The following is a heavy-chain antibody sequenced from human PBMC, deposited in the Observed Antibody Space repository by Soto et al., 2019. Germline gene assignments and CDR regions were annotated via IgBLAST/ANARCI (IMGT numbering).Heavy chain of an antibody. Sequence: GGSLRLSCAASGFTFSNFAMSWVRQAPGKGLEWVSAISASGGTTYYADSVKGRFTISRDNSKNTLYFQMNSLRAEDTAVYYCSSSSPASDYWGQGALVTVSS. J-gene: IGHJ4*02. CDR2: ISASGGTT. V-gene: IGHV3-23*01. CDR3: SSSSPASDY. CDR1: GFTFSNFA. D-gene: IGHD3-10*01.